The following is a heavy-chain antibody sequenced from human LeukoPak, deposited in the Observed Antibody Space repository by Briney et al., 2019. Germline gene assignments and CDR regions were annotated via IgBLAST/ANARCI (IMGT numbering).Heavy chain of an antibody. CDR3: AREIVSAVAGNFDY. V-gene: IGHV3-48*03. J-gene: IGHJ4*02. Sequence: GGSLRLSCAASGFTFSSYEMNWVRQAPGKGLEWVSYISSSGSTRTYADSVKGRFTISRDNAKNSLYLEMNSLRAEDTAVYYCAREIVSAVAGNFDYWGQGTLVTVSS. CDR1: GFTFSSYE. D-gene: IGHD6-19*01. CDR2: ISSSGSTR.